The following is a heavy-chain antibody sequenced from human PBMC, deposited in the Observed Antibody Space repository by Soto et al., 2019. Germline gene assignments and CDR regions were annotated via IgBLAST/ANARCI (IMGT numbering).Heavy chain of an antibody. V-gene: IGHV1-46*01. Sequence: ASVKVSCKASGYTFTNYYVHWVRQAPGQGLEWMGIIKRTSGKTYYAQQFLGRVTMTRDTSAGTVYMQLSSLTSEDTAVYYCARDDSGFSGSHYIDYFNYWGQGALVTVSS. CDR2: IKRTSGKT. CDR3: ARDDSGFSGSHYIDYFNY. CDR1: GYTFTNYY. J-gene: IGHJ4*02. D-gene: IGHD1-26*01.